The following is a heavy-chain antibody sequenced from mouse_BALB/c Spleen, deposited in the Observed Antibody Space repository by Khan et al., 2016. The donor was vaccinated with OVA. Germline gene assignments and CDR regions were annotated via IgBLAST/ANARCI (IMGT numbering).Heavy chain of an antibody. CDR1: GYSFTGYF. J-gene: IGHJ2*01. D-gene: IGHD2-13*01. CDR2: INPHIGET. Sequence: IQLVHSGPELVRPGASVKISCKASGYSFTGYFMNWVMQSHGKSLEWIGRINPHIGETFYNPRFKDKATLTVDESSSPAHMELRTLTSEDSAVYCCTRVYRGGFDYWGQGTTLTVSS. V-gene: IGHV1-20*01. CDR3: TRVYRGGFDY.